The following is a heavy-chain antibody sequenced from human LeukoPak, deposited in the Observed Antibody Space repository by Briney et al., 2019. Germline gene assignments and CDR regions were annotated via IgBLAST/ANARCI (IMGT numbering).Heavy chain of an antibody. Sequence: GGSLRLSCAASGFTFSSYAMSWVRQAPGKGLEWVSLISWDGGSTYYADSVKGRFTISRDNSKNSLYLQMNSLRAEDTALYYCAKDHNYYDSSGMLDYWGQGTLVTVSS. CDR2: ISWDGGST. V-gene: IGHV3-43D*03. J-gene: IGHJ4*02. CDR1: GFTFSSYA. D-gene: IGHD3-22*01. CDR3: AKDHNYYDSSGMLDY.